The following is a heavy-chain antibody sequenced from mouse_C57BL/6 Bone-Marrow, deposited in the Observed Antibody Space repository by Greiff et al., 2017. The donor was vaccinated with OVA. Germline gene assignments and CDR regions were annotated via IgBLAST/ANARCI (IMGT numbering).Heavy chain of an antibody. Sequence: QVQLQQSGAELVRPGASVTLSCKASGYTFTDYEMHWVKQTPVHGLEWIGAIDPETGGTAYNQKFKGKAILTADKSSSTAYMELRSLTSEDSAVYYCTRGGWLLSDNWGEGTTLTVSS. J-gene: IGHJ2*01. D-gene: IGHD2-3*01. V-gene: IGHV1-15*01. CDR1: GYTFTDYE. CDR2: IDPETGGT. CDR3: TRGGWLLSDN.